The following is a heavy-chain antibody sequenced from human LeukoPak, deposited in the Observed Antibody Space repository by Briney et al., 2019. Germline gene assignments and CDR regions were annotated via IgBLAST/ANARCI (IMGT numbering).Heavy chain of an antibody. D-gene: IGHD3-3*01. CDR3: ARGGNYDFWSGYYKSRFYYYYMDV. CDR2: IYYTGTT. CDR1: GGSISSSLYF. Sequence: SETLSLTCSVSGGSISSSLYFWGWIRQPPGKGLEWIGNIYYTGTTYYKPSFNSRVTILVDTSKNQFSLKLRSVTAADTAVYYCARGGNYDFWSGYYKSRFYYYYMDVWGKGTTVTVSS. V-gene: IGHV4-39*07. J-gene: IGHJ6*03.